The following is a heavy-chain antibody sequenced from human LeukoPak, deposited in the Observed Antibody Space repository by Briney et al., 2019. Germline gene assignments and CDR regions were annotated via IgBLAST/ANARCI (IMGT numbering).Heavy chain of an antibody. J-gene: IGHJ4*02. CDR2: IYYSGST. Sequence: SETLSLTCTVSGGSISSSSYYWGWIRQPPGTGLEWIGSIYYSGSTYYNPSLKSRVTISVDTSKNQFSLKLSSVTAADTAVYYCARIGDGYNDYWGQGTLVTVSS. CDR1: GGSISSSSYY. CDR3: ARIGDGYNDY. D-gene: IGHD5-24*01. V-gene: IGHV4-39*07.